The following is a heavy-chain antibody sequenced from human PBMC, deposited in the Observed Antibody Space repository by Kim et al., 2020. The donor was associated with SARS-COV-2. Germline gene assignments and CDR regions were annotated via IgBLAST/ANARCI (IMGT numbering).Heavy chain of an antibody. CDR2: IYYSGNT. J-gene: IGHJ3*02. CDR3: ARHGRFFDWFLDAFDI. D-gene: IGHD3-9*01. CDR1: GGSMNNYY. V-gene: IGHV4-59*08. Sequence: SETLSLTCTVSGGSMNNYYWCWIRQTPEKGLEWLAYIYYSGNTNYNPSLKSRLTISIDTSKNQFSLRLSSVTAADAAVYFCARHGRFFDWFLDAFDIWG.